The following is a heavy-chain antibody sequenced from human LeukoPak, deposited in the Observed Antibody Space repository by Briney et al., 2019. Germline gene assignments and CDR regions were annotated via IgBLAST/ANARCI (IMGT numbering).Heavy chain of an antibody. CDR1: GFTFSNYW. D-gene: IGHD2-15*01. J-gene: IGHJ4*02. CDR2: IKQDGSEK. V-gene: IGHV3-7*01. Sequence: GGSLRLSCAAPGFTFSNYWMSWVRQAPGKGLEWVANIKQDGSEKYYVDSVKGRFAISRDNAKNSLYLQMNSLRAEDLAVYYCARARYCSGTSCCFDYRGQGTLGTVSS. CDR3: ARARYCSGTSCCFDY.